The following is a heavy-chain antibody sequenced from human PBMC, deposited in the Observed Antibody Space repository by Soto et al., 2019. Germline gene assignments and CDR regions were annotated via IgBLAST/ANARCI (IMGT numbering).Heavy chain of an antibody. D-gene: IGHD3-3*01. V-gene: IGHV3-33*01. Sequence: GGSLRLSCAASGFTFSSYGMHWVRQAPGKGLEWVAVIWYDGSNKYYADSVKGRFTISRDNSKNTLYLQMNSLRAEETAVYYCARDRGYDFWSGYYYYYYYGMDVWGQGTTVTVSS. J-gene: IGHJ6*02. CDR1: GFTFSSYG. CDR3: ARDRGYDFWSGYYYYYYYGMDV. CDR2: IWYDGSNK.